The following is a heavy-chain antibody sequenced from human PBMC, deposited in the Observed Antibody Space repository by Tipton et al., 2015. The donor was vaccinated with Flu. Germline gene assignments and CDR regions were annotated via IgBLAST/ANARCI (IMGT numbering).Heavy chain of an antibody. Sequence: TLSLTCTVSGGSISSYYWSWIRQPAGKGLEWIGRIYTSGCTNYNPSLKSRVTMSVDTSKNQFSLKLSSVTAADTAVYYCARDSQQLVHRYYYYGMDVWGQGTTVTVSS. V-gene: IGHV4-4*07. D-gene: IGHD6-13*01. CDR3: ARDSQQLVHRYYYYGMDV. CDR1: GGSISSYY. J-gene: IGHJ6*02. CDR2: IYTSGCT.